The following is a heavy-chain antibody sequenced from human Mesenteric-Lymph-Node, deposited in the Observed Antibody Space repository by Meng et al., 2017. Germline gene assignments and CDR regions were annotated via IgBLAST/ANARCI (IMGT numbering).Heavy chain of an antibody. CDR1: GFTFSDYF. CDR2: ISPTGGSI. CDR3: ARDHGFLNWFNP. D-gene: IGHD2/OR15-2a*01. Sequence: GQLFRSGGGCVRPEGSLRLLCAAYGFTFSDYFMTWVRQGPGKGLELVSSISPTGGSIYYADSLKGRFSISRDNAKNSLYLQMNSLRVEDTAVYYCARDHGFLNWFNPWGQGTLVTVSS. J-gene: IGHJ5*02. V-gene: IGHV3-11*04.